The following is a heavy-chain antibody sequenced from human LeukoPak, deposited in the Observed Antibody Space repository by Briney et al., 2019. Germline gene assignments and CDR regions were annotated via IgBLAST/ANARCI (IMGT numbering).Heavy chain of an antibody. CDR2: IYYSGST. D-gene: IGHD3-10*01. V-gene: IGHV4-39*07. CDR3: ARDLVGSGSYGY. Sequence: SETLSLTCTVSGGSISSSSYYWGWIRQPPGKGLEWIGSIYYSGSTYYNPSLKSRVTISVDTSKNQFSLKLSSVTAADTAVYYCARDLVGSGSYGYWGQGTLVTVSS. CDR1: GGSISSSSYY. J-gene: IGHJ4*02.